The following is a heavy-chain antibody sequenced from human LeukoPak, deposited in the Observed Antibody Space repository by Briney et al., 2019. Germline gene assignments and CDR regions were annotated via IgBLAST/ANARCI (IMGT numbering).Heavy chain of an antibody. J-gene: IGHJ1*01. CDR2: IHHIGST. CDR3: ARVAAGIGFFQH. V-gene: IGHV4-38-2*02. D-gene: IGHD6-13*01. Sequence: GNIHHIGSTYYNPSLKSRVTISVDTSKNQLSLKVSSVTAADTAVYYCARVAAGIGFFQHWGQGTLVTVSS.